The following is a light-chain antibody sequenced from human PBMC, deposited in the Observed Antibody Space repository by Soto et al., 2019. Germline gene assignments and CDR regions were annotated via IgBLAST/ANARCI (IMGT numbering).Light chain of an antibody. V-gene: IGKV1-5*01. Sequence: DIQMTQSPSTLSASVGDRVTITCRASQTISFSLAWYQQKPGKAPKLLIYDASTLQSGVPSRFSGSESGTEFILTISGLQPDDFATYYCQQYNGYSLTFGHGTKVEI. CDR2: DAS. J-gene: IGKJ1*01. CDR1: QTISFS. CDR3: QQYNGYSLT.